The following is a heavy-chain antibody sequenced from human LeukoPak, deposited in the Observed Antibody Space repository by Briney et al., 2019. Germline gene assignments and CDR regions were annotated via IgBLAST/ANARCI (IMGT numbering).Heavy chain of an antibody. Sequence: GGSLRLSCAASGFTFSSYSMNWVRQAPGKGLEWVSLVYAGGATHYAESVKGRFTISRDSSTETLSLQMNSLTADDTAVYYCASLGGASRGCWGQGTMVTVSS. CDR2: VYAGGAT. CDR3: ASLGGASRGC. CDR1: GFTFSSYS. J-gene: IGHJ4*02. D-gene: IGHD6-19*01. V-gene: IGHV3-66*02.